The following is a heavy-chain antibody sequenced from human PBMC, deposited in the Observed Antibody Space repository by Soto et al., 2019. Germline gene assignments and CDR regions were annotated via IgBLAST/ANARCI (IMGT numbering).Heavy chain of an antibody. Sequence: QVQLVESGGGVVQPGRSLRLSCAASGFTFSSYAMHWVRQAPGEGLEWVAVISYDGSNKYYADSVKGRFTISRDNSKKTLSLHMNSLGAEDTAVYYRARGGPKDYDYMGRETQTAHHDIWGEGTMVTVSS. CDR2: ISYDGSNK. V-gene: IGHV3-30-3*01. D-gene: IGHD3-16*01. CDR3: ARGGPKDYDYMGRETQTAHHDI. CDR1: GFTFSSYA. J-gene: IGHJ3*02.